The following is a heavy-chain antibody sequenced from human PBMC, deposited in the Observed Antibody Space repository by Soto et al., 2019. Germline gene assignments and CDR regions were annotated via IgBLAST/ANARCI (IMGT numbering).Heavy chain of an antibody. J-gene: IGHJ5*02. CDR1: GGTFSSYT. Sequence: SVKVSCKASGGTFSSYTISWVRQAPGQGLEWMGRIIPILGIANYAQKFQGRVTITADKSTSTAYMELSSLRSEDTAVYYCARASYYGSNWFDPWGQGTLVTVS. CDR2: IIPILGIA. V-gene: IGHV1-69*02. D-gene: IGHD3-10*01. CDR3: ARASYYGSNWFDP.